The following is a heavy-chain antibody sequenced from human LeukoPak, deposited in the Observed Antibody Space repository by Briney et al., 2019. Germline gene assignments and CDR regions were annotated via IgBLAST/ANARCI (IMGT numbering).Heavy chain of an antibody. Sequence: SETLSLTCAVYGGSFSGYYWSWIRQPPGKGLEWIGEINHSGSTNYNPSLKSRVTISVDTSKNQFSLKLSSVTAADTAVYYCARKAYSNPNVYYYYMDVWGKGTTVTVSS. CDR1: GGSFSGYY. J-gene: IGHJ6*03. CDR2: INHSGST. CDR3: ARKAYSNPNVYYYYMDV. V-gene: IGHV4-34*01. D-gene: IGHD4-11*01.